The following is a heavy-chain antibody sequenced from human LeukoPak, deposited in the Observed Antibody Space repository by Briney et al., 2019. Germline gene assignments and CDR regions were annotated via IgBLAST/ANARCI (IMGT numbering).Heavy chain of an antibody. CDR2: INHSGST. V-gene: IGHV4-34*01. J-gene: IGHJ6*04. D-gene: IGHD2-2*01. CDR1: RVSFSGYY. CDR3: ARVVVPAYNYYYYYGMDV. Sequence: SETLSLTCAVYRVSFSGYYRSWIRQPPGKGLEWIGEINHSGSTNYNPSLKSRVTISVDTSKNQFSLKLSSMTAADTAVYYCARVVVPAYNYYYYYGMDVWGKGTTVTVSS.